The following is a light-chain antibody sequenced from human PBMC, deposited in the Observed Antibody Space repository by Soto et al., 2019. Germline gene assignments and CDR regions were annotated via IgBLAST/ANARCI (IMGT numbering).Light chain of an antibody. V-gene: IGKV3-15*01. CDR1: QSVSSN. CDR2: GTS. Sequence: EIVLTQSPGTLSLSPGERATLSCMASQSVSSNSLAWYQQKPGQAPRLLIYGTSNRAAGVPARYSGSRSGTDFTLTISSLQSEDSAVYYCQQYNKWPSTFGQGTKVDIK. CDR3: QQYNKWPST. J-gene: IGKJ1*01.